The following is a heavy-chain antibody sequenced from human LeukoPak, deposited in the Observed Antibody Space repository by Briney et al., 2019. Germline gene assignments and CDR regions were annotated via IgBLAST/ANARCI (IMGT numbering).Heavy chain of an antibody. J-gene: IGHJ4*02. CDR2: IYYSGST. V-gene: IGHV4-30-2*03. CDR1: GASISSGSYY. D-gene: IGHD2-21*01. CDR3: ARSLHISAPFDV. Sequence: SQTLSLTCTVSGASISSGSYYWSWIRQPAGKGLEWIGIIYYSGSTYYNPSLKSRVTISVDTSKNQFSLKLSSLTAADTAVYYCARSLHISAPFDVWGQGTLVTVSS.